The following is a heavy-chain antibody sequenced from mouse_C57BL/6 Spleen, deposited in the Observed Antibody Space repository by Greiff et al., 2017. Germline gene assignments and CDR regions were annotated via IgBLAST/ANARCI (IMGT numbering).Heavy chain of an antibody. D-gene: IGHD1-1*01. Sequence: VKLMESGAELARPGASVNLSCTASGYTFTSYGISWVNQTTGQGLEWIGETYPRSGNTYYNEKFKGKATLTADKSSSTAYMELRSLTSGDSAGYLCSRWTNSVVVDYWGQGTTLTVSS. CDR3: SRWTNSVVVDY. CDR1: GYTFTSYG. J-gene: IGHJ2*01. CDR2: TYPRSGNT. V-gene: IGHV1-81*01.